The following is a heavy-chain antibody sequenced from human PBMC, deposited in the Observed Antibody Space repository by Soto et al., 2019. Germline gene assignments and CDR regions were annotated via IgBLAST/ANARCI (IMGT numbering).Heavy chain of an antibody. Sequence: SETLSLTCTGSGGSISSYYWSWIRQPPGKGLEWIGYIYYSGSTNYNPSLKSRVTISVDTSKNQFSLKLSSVTAADTAVYYCARDGAFGFGVVAYGMDVWGKGTTVTVSS. D-gene: IGHD3-3*01. J-gene: IGHJ6*04. CDR3: ARDGAFGFGVVAYGMDV. CDR2: IYYSGST. V-gene: IGHV4-59*01. CDR1: GGSISSYY.